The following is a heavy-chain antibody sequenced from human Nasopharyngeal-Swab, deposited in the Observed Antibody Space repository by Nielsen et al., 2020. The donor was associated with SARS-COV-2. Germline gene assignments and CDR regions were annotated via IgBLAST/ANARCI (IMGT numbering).Heavy chain of an antibody. D-gene: IGHD4-23*01. CDR1: GGSISPFY. J-gene: IGHJ6*02. Sequence: SETLSLTCSVSGGSISPFYWSWIRQHPGKGLEWVGYIYYSGSSYYNPSLKSRVTISVDTSKNQFSLKLSSVTAADTAVYYCARDGDYGGTYYYYYGMGVWGQGTTVTVSS. V-gene: IGHV4-31*03. CDR2: IYYSGSS. CDR3: ARDGDYGGTYYYYYGMGV.